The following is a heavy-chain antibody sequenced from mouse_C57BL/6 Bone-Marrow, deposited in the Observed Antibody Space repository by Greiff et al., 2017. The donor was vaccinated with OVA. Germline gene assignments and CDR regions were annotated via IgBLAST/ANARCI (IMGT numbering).Heavy chain of an antibody. J-gene: IGHJ4*01. CDR2: INPSSGYT. D-gene: IGHD1-1*01. V-gene: IGHV1-7*01. CDR1: GYTFTSYW. Sequence: QVQLKESGAELAKPGASVKLSCKASGYTFTSYWMHWVKQRPGQGLEWIGYINPSSGYTKYNQKFKDKATLTADKSSSTAYMQQSSLTYEDSAVDYCARRDGSRAMDYWGQGTSVTVTS. CDR3: ARRDGSRAMDY.